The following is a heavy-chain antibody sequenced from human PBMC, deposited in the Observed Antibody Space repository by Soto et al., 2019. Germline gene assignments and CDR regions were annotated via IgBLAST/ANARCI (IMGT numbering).Heavy chain of an antibody. V-gene: IGHV4-34*01. CDR3: ARVRIVVVPAAMRGMNWFDP. D-gene: IGHD2-2*01. J-gene: IGHJ5*02. Sequence: QVQLQQWGAGLLKPSETLSLTCAGYGGSFSGYYWSWIRQPPGKGLEWIGEINHSGSTNYNPSLKSRVTISVDTSKNQFSLKLSSVTAADTAVYYCARVRIVVVPAAMRGMNWFDPWGHGTLVTVSS. CDR1: GGSFSGYY. CDR2: INHSGST.